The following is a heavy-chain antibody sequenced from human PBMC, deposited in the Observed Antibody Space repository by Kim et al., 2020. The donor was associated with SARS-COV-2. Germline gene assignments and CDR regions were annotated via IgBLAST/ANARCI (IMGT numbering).Heavy chain of an antibody. V-gene: IGHV3-33*01. J-gene: IGHJ6*02. D-gene: IGHD6-19*01. CDR3: ARPVAGWGYYYYGMDV. CDR1: GFTFSSYG. Sequence: GGSLRLSCAASGFTFSSYGMHWVRQAPGKGLKWVAVIWYAGSNKNYADSVKGRFTISRDNSKNMLYLQMNNLRVEDTAVYYCARPVAGWGYYYYGMDVWGQGTTVTVSS. CDR2: IWYAGSNK.